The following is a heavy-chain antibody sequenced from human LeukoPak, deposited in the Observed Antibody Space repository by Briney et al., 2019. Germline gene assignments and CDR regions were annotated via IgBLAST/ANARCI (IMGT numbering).Heavy chain of an antibody. CDR2: ISSSSLTI. V-gene: IGHV3-48*01. Sequence: PGGSLRLSCAASGFPFNTYSMNWVRQAPGKGLEWVSYISSSSLTIYYADSVKGRFTVSRDNAKDSLFLQMSSLRAEDTALYYCARVTGTTSVVMDSWGQGTLVTVSS. J-gene: IGHJ5*02. D-gene: IGHD1-7*01. CDR3: ARVTGTTSVVMDS. CDR1: GFPFNTYS.